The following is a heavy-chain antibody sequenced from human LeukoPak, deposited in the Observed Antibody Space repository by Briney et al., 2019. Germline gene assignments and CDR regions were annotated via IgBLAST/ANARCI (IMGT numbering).Heavy chain of an antibody. V-gene: IGHV1-18*01. CDR1: GYTFTNYN. D-gene: IGHD1-26*01. CDR2: INTHSGST. J-gene: IGHJ5*02. CDR3: ARGKLSSAREIWFDP. Sequence: ASVKVSCKASGYTFTNYNLNWLRQAPGQGLEWIGWINTHSGSTKYSQSLRGRVTMTRDTSTSTAHLDLRSLRPDDTAVYYCARGKLSSAREIWFDPWGQGTLVTVSS.